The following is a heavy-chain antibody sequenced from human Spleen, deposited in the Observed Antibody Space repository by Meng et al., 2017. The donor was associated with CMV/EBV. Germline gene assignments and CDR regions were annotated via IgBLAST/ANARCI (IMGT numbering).Heavy chain of an antibody. Sequence: SVKVSCKASGGTLNPYAINWVRQARGQGLEWMAGIIPIHGTTKYAQKFQGRVAVTTDESTSTAYMEMSSLRSEDTVVYYCAREDGNEPRYGDYVFSGFDIWGQGTMVTVSS. V-gene: IGHV1-69*05. CDR2: IIPIHGTT. J-gene: IGHJ3*02. CDR3: AREDGNEPRYGDYVFSGFDI. CDR1: GGTLNPYA. D-gene: IGHD4-17*01.